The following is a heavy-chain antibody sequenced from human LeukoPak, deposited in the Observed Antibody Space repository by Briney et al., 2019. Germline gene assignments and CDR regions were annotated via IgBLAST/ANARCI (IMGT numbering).Heavy chain of an antibody. J-gene: IGHJ3*02. CDR3: ARENEGNGDYVLAFDI. CDR2: ISSSSSYI. V-gene: IGHV3-21*01. CDR1: ESTFSSYD. D-gene: IGHD4-17*01. Sequence: GGSLRLSCAASESTFSSYDMSWVRQAPGKGLEWVSSISSSSSYIYYADSVKGRFTISRDNAKNSLYLQMNSLRAEDTAVYYCARENEGNGDYVLAFDIWGQGTMVTVSS.